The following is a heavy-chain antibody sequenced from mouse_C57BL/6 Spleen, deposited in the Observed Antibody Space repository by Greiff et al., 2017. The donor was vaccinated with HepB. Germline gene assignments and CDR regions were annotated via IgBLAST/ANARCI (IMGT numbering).Heavy chain of an antibody. Sequence: EVQGVESGPGMVKPSQSLSLTCTVTGYSITSGYDWHWIRHFPGNKLEWMGYISYSGSTNYNPSLNSRISITHDTSKNHFFLKLNSVTTEDTATYYCARATTVVAPYFDVWGTGTTVTVSS. CDR3: ARATTVVAPYFDV. CDR1: GYSITSGYD. J-gene: IGHJ1*03. V-gene: IGHV3-1*01. CDR2: ISYSGST. D-gene: IGHD1-1*01.